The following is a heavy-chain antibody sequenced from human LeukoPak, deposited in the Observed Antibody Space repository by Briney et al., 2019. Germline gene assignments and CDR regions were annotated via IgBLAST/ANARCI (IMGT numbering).Heavy chain of an antibody. CDR1: GYTLTSYG. Sequence: GASVKVSCKASGYTLTSYGISWVRQAPGQGLEWMGWISAYNGNTNYAQKLQGRVTMTTDTSTSTAYMELRSLRSDDTAVYYCARSEVVTMVRGVIIMPPDYWGQGTLVTVSS. CDR3: ARSEVVTMVRGVIIMPPDY. J-gene: IGHJ4*02. CDR2: ISAYNGNT. D-gene: IGHD3-10*01. V-gene: IGHV1-18*01.